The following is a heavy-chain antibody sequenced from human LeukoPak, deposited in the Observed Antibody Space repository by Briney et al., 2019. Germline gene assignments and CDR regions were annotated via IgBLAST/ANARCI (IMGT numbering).Heavy chain of an antibody. CDR2: IYPGDSDT. CDR3: ARLRGRAVATYYFDY. Sequence: GESLKISCKGSGYSFTSYWIGWVRQMPGKGLEWMGIIYPGDSDTRYSPSFQGQVTISADKSISTAYLQWSSLKASDTAMYYCARLRGRAVATYYFDYWGQGTLVTVSS. J-gene: IGHJ4*02. CDR1: GYSFTSYW. D-gene: IGHD6-19*01. V-gene: IGHV5-51*01.